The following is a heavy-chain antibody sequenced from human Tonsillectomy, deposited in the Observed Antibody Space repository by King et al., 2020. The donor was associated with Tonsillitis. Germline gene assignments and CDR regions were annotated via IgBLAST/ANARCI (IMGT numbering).Heavy chain of an antibody. CDR1: GFTFSTSA. D-gene: IGHD3-22*01. V-gene: IGHV3-23*04. J-gene: IGHJ4*02. CDR3: ARNGYFYHSSGFYYIDYFDS. CDR2: ISGSGDSS. Sequence: VQLVESGGGLVQPGGSLRLSCAASGFTFSTSAMSWVRPAPGKGLEWVSAISGSGDSSYYADSGKGRFTISRDISKNTLYLPMNSLRADGTAVYYCARNGYFYHSSGFYYIDYFDSWGQGTLLTVSS.